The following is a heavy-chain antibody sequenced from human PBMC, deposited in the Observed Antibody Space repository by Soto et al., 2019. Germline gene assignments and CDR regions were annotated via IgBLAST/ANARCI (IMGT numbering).Heavy chain of an antibody. CDR3: TSRRYCGHGVAADHDSRIDV. V-gene: IGHV1-69*08. J-gene: IGHJ4*03. D-gene: IGHD2-21*01. Sequence: QVQLVQSGAEVKKPGSSVRVSCRSSGDTFSSYIVNWLRLAPGRGLEWMGRVIPVLTTTDYAHNFRGRVTMSASRSTNKDSHKHSGVRTDNKTDSYGTSRRYCGHGVAADHDSRIDVWGQGSLVTVPS. CDR1: GDTFSSYI. CDR2: VIPVLTTT.